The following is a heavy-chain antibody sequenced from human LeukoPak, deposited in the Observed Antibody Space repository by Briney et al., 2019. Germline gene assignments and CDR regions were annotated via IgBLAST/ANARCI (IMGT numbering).Heavy chain of an antibody. Sequence: PSETLSLTCAVYGGSFSGYYWSWIRQPPGKGLEWIGEINHSGSTNYNPSLKSRVTISVDTSKNQFSLKLSSVTAADTAVYYCARDPRSSGSPFVYWGQGTLVTVSS. D-gene: IGHD1-26*01. CDR3: ARDPRSSGSPFVY. CDR2: INHSGST. J-gene: IGHJ4*02. V-gene: IGHV4-34*01. CDR1: GGSFSGYY.